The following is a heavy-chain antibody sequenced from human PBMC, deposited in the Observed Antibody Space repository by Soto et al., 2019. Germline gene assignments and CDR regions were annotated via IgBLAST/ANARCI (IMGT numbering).Heavy chain of an antibody. D-gene: IGHD2-2*01. V-gene: IGHV1-69*01. Sequence: QVQLVQSGAEVKKPGSSVKVSCKASGGTFSRYAISWVRQAPGQGLEWMGGIIPIFGTANYAQKFQGRVTITADESTSTAYMELSSLRSEDTAVYYCARGDIVVVPAAPPAGAGGMDVWGQGTTVTVSS. CDR3: ARGDIVVVPAAPPAGAGGMDV. J-gene: IGHJ6*02. CDR2: IIPIFGTA. CDR1: GGTFSRYA.